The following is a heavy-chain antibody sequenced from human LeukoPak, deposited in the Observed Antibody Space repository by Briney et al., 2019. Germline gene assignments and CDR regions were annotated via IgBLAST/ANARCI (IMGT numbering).Heavy chain of an antibody. Sequence: TGGSLRLSCAASGFSFSSRWMSWVRQAPGKGLEWVAIVNQGGTGKYYVDSVKGRFTSSRDNAENSLYLQMNSLRAEDTVVYYCAREGRYYGSGSHRDGFDIWGRGTMVTVSS. V-gene: IGHV3-7*01. J-gene: IGHJ3*02. CDR1: GFSFSSRW. CDR3: AREGRYYGSGSHRDGFDI. CDR2: VNQGGTGK. D-gene: IGHD3-10*01.